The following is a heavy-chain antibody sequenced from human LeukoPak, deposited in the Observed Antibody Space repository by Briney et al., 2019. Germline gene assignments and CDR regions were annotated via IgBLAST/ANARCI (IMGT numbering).Heavy chain of an antibody. Sequence: PSETLSLTCTVSGGSISSGDYYWSWIRQPPGKGLELIGYIYYSGSTYYNPSLKSRVTISVDTSKNQFSLKLSSVTAADTAVYYCARDHSDFWSGYYTDHRAFDIWGQGTMVTVSS. V-gene: IGHV4-30-4*08. CDR3: ARDHSDFWSGYYTDHRAFDI. J-gene: IGHJ3*02. CDR1: GGSISSGDYY. CDR2: IYYSGST. D-gene: IGHD3-3*01.